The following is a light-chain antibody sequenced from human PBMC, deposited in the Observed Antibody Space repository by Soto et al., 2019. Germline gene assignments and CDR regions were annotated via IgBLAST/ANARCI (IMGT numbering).Light chain of an antibody. V-gene: IGKV1-5*03. CDR2: KAS. J-gene: IGKJ1*01. CDR1: QTISSW. CDR3: PHYNSYSEA. Sequence: DIQMTQSPATLSGAVGDRVTITCRASQTISSWLAWYQQKPGKAPKLLSYKASTVTSGVPSRFSGSGSGTEFTLTISSLQSDDFATYYCPHYNSYSEAFGQGTKVELK.